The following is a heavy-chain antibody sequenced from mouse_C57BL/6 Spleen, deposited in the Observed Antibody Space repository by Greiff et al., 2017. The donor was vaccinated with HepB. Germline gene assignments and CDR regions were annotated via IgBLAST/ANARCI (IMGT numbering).Heavy chain of an antibody. CDR2: IYPGDGDT. J-gene: IGHJ1*03. CDR1: GYAFSSYW. V-gene: IGHV1-80*01. CDR3: ARHHYDYDWYFDV. D-gene: IGHD2-4*01. Sequence: QVQLQHSGAELVKPGASVKISCKASGYAFSSYWMNWVKQRPGKGLEWIGQIYPGDGDTNYNGKFKGKATLTADKSSSTAYMQLSSLTSEDSAVYFCARHHYDYDWYFDVWGTGTTVTVSS.